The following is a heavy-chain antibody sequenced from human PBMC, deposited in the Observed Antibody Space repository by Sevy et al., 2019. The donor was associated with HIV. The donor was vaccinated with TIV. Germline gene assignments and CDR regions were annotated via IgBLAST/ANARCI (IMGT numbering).Heavy chain of an antibody. CDR2: INPNSGDQ. CDR1: GYTFTDYF. CDR3: ASPGGYRYGSLLDN. V-gene: IGHV1-2*02. J-gene: IGHJ4*02. D-gene: IGHD5-18*01. Sequence: ASVKVSCKASGYTFTDYFMHWVRQAPGQGLEWMGWINPNSGDQKYAQKFQGRVTVPRDRSIRTAYMELSSLRFDDTAVYYCASPGGYRYGSLLDNWGQGTLVTVSS.